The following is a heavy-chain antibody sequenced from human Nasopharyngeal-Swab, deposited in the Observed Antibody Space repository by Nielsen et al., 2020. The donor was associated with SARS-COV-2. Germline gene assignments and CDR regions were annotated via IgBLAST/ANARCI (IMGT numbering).Heavy chain of an antibody. CDR2: ISYDGSNK. CDR3: ASALVWCGEIWFDP. D-gene: IGHD3-10*01. J-gene: IGHJ5*02. V-gene: IGHV3-30-3*01. Sequence: GESLKISCAASGFTFSSYAMHWVRQAPGKGLEWVAVISYDGSNKYYADSVKGRFTISRDNSKNTLYLQMNSLRAEDTAVYYCASALVWCGEIWFDPWGQGTLVTVSS. CDR1: GFTFSSYA.